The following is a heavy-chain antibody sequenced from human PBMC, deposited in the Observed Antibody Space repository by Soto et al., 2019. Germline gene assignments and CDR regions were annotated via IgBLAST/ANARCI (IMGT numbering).Heavy chain of an antibody. J-gene: IGHJ5*02. V-gene: IGHV3-7*01. CDR1: GFTFNNYW. Sequence: GGSLRLSCAASGFTFNNYWMAWVRQAPGKGLECVANINQAGTDKYYVDSVKGRFTISRDNTKNSVYLQMNSLRGDDTAGYYCCRGSGSFGPWGQGTLVTVSS. CDR3: CRGSGSFGP. D-gene: IGHD3-3*01. CDR2: INQAGTDK.